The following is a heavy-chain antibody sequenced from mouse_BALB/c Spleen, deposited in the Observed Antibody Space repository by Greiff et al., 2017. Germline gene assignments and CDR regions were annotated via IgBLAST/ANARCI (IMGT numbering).Heavy chain of an antibody. CDR2: INSNGGST. Sequence: EVQLVESGGGLVKLGGSLKLSCAASGFTFSSYYMSWVRQTPEKRLELVAAINSNGGSTYYPDTVKGRFTISRDNAKNTLYLQMSSLKSEDTALYYCARHGNSYAMDYWGQGTSVTVSS. D-gene: IGHD2-1*01. J-gene: IGHJ4*01. CDR1: GFTFSSYY. CDR3: ARHGNSYAMDY. V-gene: IGHV5-6-2*01.